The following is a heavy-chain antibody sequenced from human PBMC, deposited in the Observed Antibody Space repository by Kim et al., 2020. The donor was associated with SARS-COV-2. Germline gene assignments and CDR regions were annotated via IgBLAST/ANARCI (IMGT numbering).Heavy chain of an antibody. CDR1: GFTFSSYA. CDR3: AKDGPDIVVVPAAMVYYYYMDV. J-gene: IGHJ6*03. CDR2: ISGSGGST. D-gene: IGHD2-2*01. V-gene: IGHV3-23*01. Sequence: GGSLRLSCAASGFTFSSYAMSWVRQAPGKGLEWVSAISGSGGSTYYADSVKGRFTISRDNSKNTLYLQMNSLRAEDTAVYYCAKDGPDIVVVPAAMVYYYYMDVWGKGTTVTVSS.